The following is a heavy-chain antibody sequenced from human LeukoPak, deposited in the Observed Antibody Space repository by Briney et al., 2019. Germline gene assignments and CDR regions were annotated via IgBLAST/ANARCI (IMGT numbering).Heavy chain of an antibody. D-gene: IGHD2-8*01. J-gene: IGHJ4*02. V-gene: IGHV3-74*01. CDR2: INSDGSST. CDR3: ARDQTTSVYVLMVYAIDY. Sequence: GGSLRLSCAASGFTFSSYWMHWVRQAPGKGLVWVSRINSDGSSTSYADSVKGRFTISRDNSKNTLYLQMNSLRAEDTAVYYCARDQTTSVYVLMVYAIDYWGQGTLVTVSS. CDR1: GFTFSSYW.